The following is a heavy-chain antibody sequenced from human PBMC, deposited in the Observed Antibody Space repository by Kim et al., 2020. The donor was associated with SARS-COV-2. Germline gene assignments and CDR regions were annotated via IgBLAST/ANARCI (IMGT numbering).Heavy chain of an antibody. CDR2: IYHSGST. CDR3: ARARLKVWFGELLKGQGFDP. D-gene: IGHD3-10*01. J-gene: IGHJ5*02. V-gene: IGHV4-4*02. CDR1: GGSISSSNW. Sequence: SETLSLTCAVSGGSISSSNWWSWVRQPPGKGLEWIGEIYHSGSTNYNPSLKSRVTISVDKSKNQFSLQLSSVTAADTAVYYCARARLKVWFGELLKGQGFDPWGQGTLVTVSS.